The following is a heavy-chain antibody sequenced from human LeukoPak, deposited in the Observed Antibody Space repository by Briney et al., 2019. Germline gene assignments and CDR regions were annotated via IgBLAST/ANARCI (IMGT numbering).Heavy chain of an antibody. CDR3: ARGTPPQWELRPLDH. V-gene: IGHV3-23*01. J-gene: IGHJ4*02. CDR2: ISGSGGST. Sequence: GGSLRLSCAAAGFTFSRYVMTWVRQAPGKGLEWVSDISGSGGSTSYADSVKGRFTISRDNSKNTLYLQMNSLRAEDTAEYYRARGTPPQWELRPLDHWGQGTLVTVSS. CDR1: GFTFSRYV. D-gene: IGHD1-26*01.